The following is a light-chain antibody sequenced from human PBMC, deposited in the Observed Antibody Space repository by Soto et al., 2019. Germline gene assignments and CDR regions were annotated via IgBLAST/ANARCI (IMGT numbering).Light chain of an antibody. Sequence: QSALTQPPSVSGAPGQRVTISCTGSSSNIGAGYDVHWYHQLPGTAPKLLIYGNSNRPSGVPDRFSGSKSGTSASLAITGLQAEDEADYYCQSFDASVSGPVFGTGTKVTVL. J-gene: IGLJ1*01. CDR3: QSFDASVSGPV. CDR1: SSNIGAGYD. CDR2: GNS. V-gene: IGLV1-40*01.